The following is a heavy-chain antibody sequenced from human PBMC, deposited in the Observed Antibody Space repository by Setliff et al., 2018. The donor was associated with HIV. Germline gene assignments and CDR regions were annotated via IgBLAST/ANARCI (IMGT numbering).Heavy chain of an antibody. V-gene: IGHV1-18*01. CDR1: GYSFSTYG. Sequence: ASVKVSCKASGYSFSTYGISWVRQAPGQGLEWMGWISVYNGNTSYAQKLQGRVTMTTDTSTDTAYMELRSLGSDDPAVYYCARASTALTYYGMDVWGQGTTVTVSS. J-gene: IGHJ6*02. CDR2: ISVYNGNT. CDR3: ARASTALTYYGMDV.